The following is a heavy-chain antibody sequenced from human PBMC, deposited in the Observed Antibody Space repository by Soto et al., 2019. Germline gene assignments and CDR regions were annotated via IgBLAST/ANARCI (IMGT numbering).Heavy chain of an antibody. V-gene: IGHV4-39*01. CDR2: IYYSGST. CDR3: ASIWFAGYSYGYRWFDP. J-gene: IGHJ5*02. D-gene: IGHD5-18*01. CDR1: GGSISSSSYY. Sequence: TSETLSLTCTVSGGSISSSSYYWGWIRQPPGKGLEWIGSIYYSGSTYYNPSLKSRVTISVDASKNQFSLKLSSVTAADTAVYYCASIWFAGYSYGYRWFDPWGQGTLVTVSS.